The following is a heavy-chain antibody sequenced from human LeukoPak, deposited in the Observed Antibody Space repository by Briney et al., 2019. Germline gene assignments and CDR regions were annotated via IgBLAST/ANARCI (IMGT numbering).Heavy chain of an antibody. Sequence: ASVKVSCTASGYTFTSYGISWVRQAPGQGLEWMGWISAYNGNTNYAQKLQGRVTMTTDTSTSTAYMELRSLGSDDTAVYYCARDGPYYYDSSGKNTFDYWVQGTLVTVSS. J-gene: IGHJ4*02. CDR2: ISAYNGNT. V-gene: IGHV1-18*01. D-gene: IGHD3-22*01. CDR3: ARDGPYYYDSSGKNTFDY. CDR1: GYTFTSYG.